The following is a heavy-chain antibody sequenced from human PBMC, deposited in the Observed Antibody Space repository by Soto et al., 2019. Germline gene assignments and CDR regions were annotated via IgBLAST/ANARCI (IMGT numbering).Heavy chain of an antibody. V-gene: IGHV3-23*01. D-gene: IGHD4-4*01. CDR2: ISGSGSST. J-gene: IGHJ6*02. CDR1: VLTFSLYA. Sequence: EVHLLESGGGLVQPGGSLRLSCAASVLTFSLYAMTWVRQAPGKGLEWVSAISGSGSSTYYADSVKGRFTTSRDNSKNTLFLQMDSLRAEDTSVYYCAKDPGYSSYYGIEVWGQGTTVTVSS. CDR3: AKDPGYSSYYGIEV.